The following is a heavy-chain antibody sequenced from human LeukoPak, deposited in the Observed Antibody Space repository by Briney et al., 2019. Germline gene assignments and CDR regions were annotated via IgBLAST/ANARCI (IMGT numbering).Heavy chain of an antibody. Sequence: GGSLRLSCAASGFTFDDYAMHWVRQAPGKGLEWVSGISWNSNSIGYADSVKGRFTISRDNAKKTLYLQMNSLGAEDTALYYYAKDYYSSTLGGFDYWGQGTLVTVSS. CDR1: GFTFDDYA. V-gene: IGHV3-9*01. CDR3: AKDYYSSTLGGFDY. CDR2: ISWNSNSI. J-gene: IGHJ4*02. D-gene: IGHD3-16*01.